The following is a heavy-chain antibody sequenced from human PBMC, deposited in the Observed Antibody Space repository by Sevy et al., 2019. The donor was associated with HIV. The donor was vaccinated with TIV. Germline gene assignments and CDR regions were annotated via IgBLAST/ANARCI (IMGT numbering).Heavy chain of an antibody. CDR1: GFTFRSYS. D-gene: IGHD3-16*01. CDR2: ITSSSSFI. V-gene: IGHV3-21*01. CDR3: AAPTSGLSEYEPLDDARFYGMDV. J-gene: IGHJ6*02. Sequence: GGSLRLSCAASGFTFRSYSMNWVRQAPGRGLEWVSSITSSSSFIFYADSVKGRFTISRDNAKNSRFLQMNSLRAEDTAVYYWAAPTSGLSEYEPLDDARFYGMDVWGQGTTVTVSS.